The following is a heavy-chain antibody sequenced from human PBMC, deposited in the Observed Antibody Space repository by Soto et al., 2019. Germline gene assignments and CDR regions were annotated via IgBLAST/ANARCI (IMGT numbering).Heavy chain of an antibody. Sequence: SRPTLVNPTQTLTLTCTFAGCSFTTAGEAVGWIRQTPGGALEWLTLIYYTDDGRFSPSLKTRLTITGDTSKNQVVLSLTNVDPGDTATYFCANSDGGYEIICFDFWGQGIPVTVSS. CDR1: GCSFTTAGEA. CDR3: ANSDGGYEIICFDF. CDR2: IYYTDDG. J-gene: IGHJ4*02. D-gene: IGHD5-12*01. V-gene: IGHV2-5*01.